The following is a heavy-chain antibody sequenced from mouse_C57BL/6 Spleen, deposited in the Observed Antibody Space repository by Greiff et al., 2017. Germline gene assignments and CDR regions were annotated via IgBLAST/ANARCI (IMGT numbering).Heavy chain of an antibody. D-gene: IGHD2-3*01. CDR1: GYTFTSYW. Sequence: QVQLQQPGAELVKPGASVKMSCKASGYTFTSYWITWVKQRPGQGLEWIGDIYPGSGSTNYNEKFKSKATLTVDTSSSTAYMQLSSLTSEDSAVYYWARYGGYYVGAWFAYWGQGTLVTVSA. V-gene: IGHV1-55*01. J-gene: IGHJ3*01. CDR3: ARYGGYYVGAWFAY. CDR2: IYPGSGST.